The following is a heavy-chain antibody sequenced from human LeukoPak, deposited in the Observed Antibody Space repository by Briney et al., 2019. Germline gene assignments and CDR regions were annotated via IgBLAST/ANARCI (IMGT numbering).Heavy chain of an antibody. CDR2: ISAYNGNP. CDR3: AREGPGVVVPAAKDY. V-gene: IGHV1-18*01. J-gene: IGHJ4*02. Sequence: ASVKVSCKASGYTFTSYGISWVRQAPGQGLEWMGWISAYNGNPNYAQKLQGRVTMTTDTSTSTAYMELRSLRSDDTAVYYCAREGPGVVVPAAKDYWGQGTLVTVSS. D-gene: IGHD2-2*01. CDR1: GYTFTSYG.